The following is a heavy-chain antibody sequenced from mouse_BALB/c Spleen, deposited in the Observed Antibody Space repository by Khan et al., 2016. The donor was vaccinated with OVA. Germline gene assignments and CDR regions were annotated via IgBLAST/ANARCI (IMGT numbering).Heavy chain of an antibody. D-gene: IGHD4-1*01. CDR2: ISSGGDYT. CDR3: ASHLTGSFAY. V-gene: IGHV5-6*01. J-gene: IGHJ3*01. CDR1: GFIFSSYS. Sequence: EVELVESGGDLVKPGGSLKLSCAASGFIFSSYSMSWVRQTPDKRLEWVATISSGGDYTYYPDNVKGRFTISRDNAKNTLYLQMSSLMSEDTAMYYCASHLTGSFAYWGQGTLVTVSA.